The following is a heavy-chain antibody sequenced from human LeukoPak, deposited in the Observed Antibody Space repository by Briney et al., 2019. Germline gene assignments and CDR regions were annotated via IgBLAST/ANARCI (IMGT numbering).Heavy chain of an antibody. CDR1: GFSFSTYW. CDR3: ARSRYSSGWYTYYFDY. Sequence: PGGSLRLSCAASGFSFSTYWMSWVRQAPGKGLEWVANIQQDGGEKYYVDSVKGRFTISRDNAKNSLYLQINSLRAEDTAVYYRARSRYSSGWYTYYFDYWGQGTLVTVSS. D-gene: IGHD6-13*01. V-gene: IGHV3-7*04. CDR2: IQQDGGEK. J-gene: IGHJ4*02.